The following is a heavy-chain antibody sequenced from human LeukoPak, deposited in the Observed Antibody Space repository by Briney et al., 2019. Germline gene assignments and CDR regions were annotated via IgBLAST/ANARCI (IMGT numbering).Heavy chain of an antibody. V-gene: IGHV3-30*18. CDR1: GFTFSSYG. J-gene: IGHJ6*04. CDR3: VKDRLGEAYGMDD. CDR2: ISYDGSRK. Sequence: GGSLRLSCAASGFTFSSYGMHWVRQAPGKGLEWVAVISYDGSRKHYGDSVQGRFSISRDNSKNTLYLQMNSLRAEDTAVYYCVKDRLGEAYGMDDWGEGTTVTVSS. D-gene: IGHD3-10*01.